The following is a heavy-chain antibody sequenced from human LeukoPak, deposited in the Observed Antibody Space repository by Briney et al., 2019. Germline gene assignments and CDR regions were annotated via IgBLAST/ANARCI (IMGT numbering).Heavy chain of an antibody. J-gene: IGHJ6*03. Sequence: ASVKVSCKASGYTFTSYGISWVRQAPGQGLEWMGWISAYNGNTNYAQKLQGRVTMTTDTSTSTAYMELRSLRSDDTAVYYCARDKATVVTAQRGYYMDVWGEGTTVIVSS. V-gene: IGHV1-18*01. CDR3: ARDKATVVTAQRGYYMDV. CDR1: GYTFTSYG. D-gene: IGHD4-23*01. CDR2: ISAYNGNT.